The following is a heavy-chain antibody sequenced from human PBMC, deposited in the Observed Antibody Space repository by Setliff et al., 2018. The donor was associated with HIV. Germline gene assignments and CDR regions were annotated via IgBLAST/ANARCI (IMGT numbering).Heavy chain of an antibody. Sequence: SETLSLTCTVSGGSISSSSYFWGWIRQPPGKGLEWIGSIYYSGSTYYNPSLKSRISMSVDTSKNQFSLKLTSVTAADTAIYYCARDLTSNSNCFEPWGQGTQVTVSS. CDR2: IYYSGST. J-gene: IGHJ5*02. CDR3: ARDLTSNSNCFEP. D-gene: IGHD4-4*01. CDR1: GGSISSSSYF. V-gene: IGHV4-39*07.